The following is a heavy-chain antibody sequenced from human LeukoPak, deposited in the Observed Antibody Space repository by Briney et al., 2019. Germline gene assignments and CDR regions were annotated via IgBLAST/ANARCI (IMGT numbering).Heavy chain of an antibody. D-gene: IGHD3-10*01. J-gene: IGHJ6*02. CDR3: ARDFSWFGELFGYYYGMDV. CDR1: GYTFTSYY. V-gene: IGHV1-46*01. CDR2: INPSGGST. Sequence: ASVKVSCKASGYTFTSYYMHWVRQAPGQGLEWMGIINPSGGSTSYAQKFQGRVTMTRDTSISTAYMELSRLRSDDTAVYYCARDFSWFGELFGYYYGMDVWGQGTTVTVSS.